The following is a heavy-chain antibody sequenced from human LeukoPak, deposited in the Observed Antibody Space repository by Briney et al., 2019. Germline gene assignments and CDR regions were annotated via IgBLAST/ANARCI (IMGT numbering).Heavy chain of an antibody. CDR3: ARRAPFYYNSWSPTHDYGMDV. Sequence: PGGSLRLSCAASGFTFSDYYMAWIRQAPGKGLEWISYISTSGSAVYYADSVKGRFTMSRDNAKNSLYLQMNSLRAEDTAVYYCARRAPFYYNSWSPTHDYGMDVWGQGNTVTVSS. V-gene: IGHV3-11*01. J-gene: IGHJ6*02. CDR1: GFTFSDYY. CDR2: ISTSGSAV. D-gene: IGHD3-10*01.